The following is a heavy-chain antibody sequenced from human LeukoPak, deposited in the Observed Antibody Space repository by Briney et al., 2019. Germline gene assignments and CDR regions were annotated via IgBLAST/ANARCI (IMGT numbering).Heavy chain of an antibody. V-gene: IGHV1-18*01. CDR3: ARAPERLGWFDP. CDR2: ISAYNGNT. D-gene: IGHD1-1*01. J-gene: IGHJ5*02. Sequence: ASVTVSCKASGYTFTSYGITWVRQAPGQGLEWMGWISAYNGNTNYAQKFQGRVTMTTDRSTSTAYMELRSLRSDDTAVYYCARAPERLGWFDPWGQGTLVPVSS. CDR1: GYTFTSYG.